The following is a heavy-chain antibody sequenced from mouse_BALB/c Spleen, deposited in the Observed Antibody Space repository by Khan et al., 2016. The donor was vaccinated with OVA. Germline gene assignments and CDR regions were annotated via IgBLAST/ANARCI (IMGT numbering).Heavy chain of an antibody. CDR3: VREGAYYRSDGLFAY. Sequence: VQLQESGAELARPGASVKMSCKASGYTFTTYTIHWVKQRPGQGLEWIGYIIPSNDYTNYNQKFKDRATLTADKSSSTAYMQLSSLTSEDSAVYYCVREGAYYRSDGLFAYWGQGTLVTVS. V-gene: IGHV1-4*01. J-gene: IGHJ3*01. CDR2: IIPSNDYT. CDR1: GYTFTTYT. D-gene: IGHD2-14*01.